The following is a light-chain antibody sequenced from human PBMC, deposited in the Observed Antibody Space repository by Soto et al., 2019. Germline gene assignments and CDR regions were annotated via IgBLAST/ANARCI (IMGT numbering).Light chain of an antibody. CDR2: GAS. CDR3: QQYGSSPPFS. V-gene: IGKV3-20*01. CDR1: QSVSSTY. J-gene: IGKJ3*01. Sequence: EIVLTQSPGTLSLSPGGRATLSCRASQSVSSTYLAWYQQKPGQAPRLLIYGASNRATGIPDRFSGGGSGTDFTLTISRLEPEDFAVYYCQQYGSSPPFSFGPGTTVEIK.